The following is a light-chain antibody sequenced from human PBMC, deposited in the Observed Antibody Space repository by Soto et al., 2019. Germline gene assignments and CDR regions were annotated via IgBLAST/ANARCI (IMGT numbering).Light chain of an antibody. CDR1: QDIRDD. CDR2: DAS. Sequence: DIQMTQSPSSLSAFVGDRVTITCRASQDIRDDLGWYQQRPGKAPKRLIYDASNLQTGVPSRFRGRGFGTDFTLTIRGLEPEDFATYYCLQHNNYPRTFGQGTKVDIK. J-gene: IGKJ1*01. V-gene: IGKV1-17*01. CDR3: LQHNNYPRT.